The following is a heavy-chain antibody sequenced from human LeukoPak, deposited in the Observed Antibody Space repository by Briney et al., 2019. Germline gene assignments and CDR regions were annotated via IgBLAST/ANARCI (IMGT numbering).Heavy chain of an antibody. CDR1: GFTFSSYG. CDR2: IRSDGSDK. J-gene: IGHJ4*02. Sequence: GGSLRLSCAASGFTFSSYGMHWVRQAPGKGLECVAFIRSDGSDKFYADSVKGRFTISRDNSKNTLYLQMNSLRAEDTAVYYCSIRPLSEVSYWGQGTLATVSS. V-gene: IGHV3-30*02. CDR3: SIRPLSEVSY.